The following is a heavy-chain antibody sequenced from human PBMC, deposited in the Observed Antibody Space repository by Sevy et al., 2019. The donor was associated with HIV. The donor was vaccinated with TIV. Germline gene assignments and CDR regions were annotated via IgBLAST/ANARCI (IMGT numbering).Heavy chain of an antibody. D-gene: IGHD3-22*01. CDR2: ISYDGSNK. CDR3: AKDGELGYYDSSGYYSYYFDY. Sequence: GGSLRLSCAASGFTFDDYGMSWVRQAPGKGLEWVAVISYDGSNKYYADSVKGRFTISRDNSKNTLYLQMNSLRAEDTAVYYCAKDGELGYYDSSGYYSYYFDYWGQGTLVTVSS. V-gene: IGHV3-30*18. CDR1: GFTFDDYG. J-gene: IGHJ4*02.